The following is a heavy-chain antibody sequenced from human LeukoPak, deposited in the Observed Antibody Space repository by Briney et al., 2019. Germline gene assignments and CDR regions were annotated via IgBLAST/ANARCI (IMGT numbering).Heavy chain of an antibody. J-gene: IGHJ4*02. CDR2: IIPIFDTP. Sequence: ASVKVSCKASGGTFNNYGINWVRQAPGQGLEWMGGIIPIFDTPYYAQNFQDRFTITADESTSTAYMELTSLRSEDTAMYYCARGRRPAGFSARYYFDFWDQGTLVPVSS. V-gene: IGHV1-69*13. CDR3: ARGRRPAGFSARYYFDF. CDR1: GGTFNNYG.